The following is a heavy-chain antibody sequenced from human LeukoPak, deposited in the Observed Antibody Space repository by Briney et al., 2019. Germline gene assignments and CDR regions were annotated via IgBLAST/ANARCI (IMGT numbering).Heavy chain of an antibody. D-gene: IGHD2-2*01. CDR2: MNPNSGNT. CDR3: ARGGDVAEPAAILGVVVGTYYYYYYGMDV. J-gene: IGHJ6*02. V-gene: IGHV1-8*01. Sequence: ASVKVSCKASGYTFTSYDINWVRQATGQGLEWMGWMNPNSGNTSYAQKFQGRVTMTRNTSISTAYMELSSLRSEDTAVYYCARGGDVAEPAAILGVVVGTYYYYYYGMDVWGQGTTVTVSS. CDR1: GYTFTSYD.